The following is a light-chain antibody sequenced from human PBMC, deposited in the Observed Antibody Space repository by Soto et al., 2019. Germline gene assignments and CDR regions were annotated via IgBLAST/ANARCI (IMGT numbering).Light chain of an antibody. CDR1: QSVFFSSYNKAG. Sequence: DIVMTQAPDSRAVSLGARATINCKSSQSVFFSSYNKAGLAWYQQKPGQPPKLLIYWAFTREAGVPDRVSGSGSGTDFTLTISSLQAEDVAVFYCQPYCSTPLTFGGGTKVAIK. V-gene: IGKV4-1*01. CDR2: WAF. J-gene: IGKJ4*01. CDR3: QPYCSTPLT.